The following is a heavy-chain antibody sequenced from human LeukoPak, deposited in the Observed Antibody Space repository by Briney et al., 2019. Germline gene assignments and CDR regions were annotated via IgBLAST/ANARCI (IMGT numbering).Heavy chain of an antibody. D-gene: IGHD1-26*01. Sequence: GGSLRLSCAASGFTFSNYAMSWVRQAPGKGLGWVSAIIISGGDTYYADSVRGGFTISRDNSKNTPYMQMNSLRAEETAVYYCAKGGSSLVWGGAVDYWGQGTLVTVSS. CDR1: GFTFSNYA. J-gene: IGHJ4*02. V-gene: IGHV3-23*01. CDR2: IIISGGDT. CDR3: AKGGSSLVWGGAVDY.